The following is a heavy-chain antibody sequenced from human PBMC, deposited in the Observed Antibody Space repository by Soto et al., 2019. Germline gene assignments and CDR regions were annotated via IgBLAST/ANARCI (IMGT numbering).Heavy chain of an antibody. J-gene: IGHJ3*02. D-gene: IGHD3-9*01. CDR2: ITWNSNNV. Sequence: EGQLVESGGALVQPGRSLRLSCAASGFRFDDYAMHWVRQAPGKGLEWVSGITWNSNNVGYADSVKGRFTISRDNAKNSLYLQMDALTPEDTAFYYCAKDSAYDILTGYAFDIWGQGTMVTVSS. CDR3: AKDSAYDILTGYAFDI. V-gene: IGHV3-9*01. CDR1: GFRFDDYA.